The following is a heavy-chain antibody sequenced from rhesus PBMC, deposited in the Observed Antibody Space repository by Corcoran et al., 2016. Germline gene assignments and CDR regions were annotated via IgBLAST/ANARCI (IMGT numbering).Heavy chain of an antibody. CDR1: GYAFTSYY. D-gene: IGHD2-15*01. CDR3: TRSGDDCSNTYCSPTWYFDL. Sequence: QVHLVQSGAEIKQPGASVKLSCKASGYAFTSYYIHWVRHAPGQGLEWIGLISPDSGNKGYAQNFQGRVTITTDTSTSTGYMELSGLRSEDTAVYYCTRSGDDCSNTYCSPTWYFDLWGPGTPITISS. CDR2: ISPDSGNK. J-gene: IGHJ2*01. V-gene: IGHV1-1*01.